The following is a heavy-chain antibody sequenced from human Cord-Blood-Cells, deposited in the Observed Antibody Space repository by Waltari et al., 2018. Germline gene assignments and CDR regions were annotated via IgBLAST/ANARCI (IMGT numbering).Heavy chain of an antibody. CDR2: MNPNSGNT. J-gene: IGHJ4*02. V-gene: IGHV1-8*01. CDR3: ARGKIAVADYFDY. D-gene: IGHD6-19*01. CDR1: GYTFTSYA. Sequence: HVPLVQSGAEVKKPGASVKVSCKASGYTFTSYAINWARPATGQGLEWMGWMNPNSGNTGYAQKFQGRVTMTRNTSISTAYMELSSLRSEDTAVYYFARGKIAVADYFDYWGQGTLVTVSS.